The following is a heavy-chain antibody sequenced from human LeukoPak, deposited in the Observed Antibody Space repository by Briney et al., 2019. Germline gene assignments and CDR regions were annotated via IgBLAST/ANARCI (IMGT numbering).Heavy chain of an antibody. Sequence: SETLSLTCTVSGGSVSSAIYYWSWIRQPPGKGLEWIGYIYYSGSTNYNPSLKSRVTMSVDTSKHQFSLNLSSVTAADTAVYYCARANDFWSGYGIDYWGQGTLVTVSS. J-gene: IGHJ4*02. D-gene: IGHD3-3*01. CDR2: IYYSGST. V-gene: IGHV4-61*01. CDR1: GGSVSSAIYY. CDR3: ARANDFWSGYGIDY.